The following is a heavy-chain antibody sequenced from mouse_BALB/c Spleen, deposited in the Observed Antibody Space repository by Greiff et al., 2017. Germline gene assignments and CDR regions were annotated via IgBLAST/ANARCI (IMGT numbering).Heavy chain of an antibody. CDR1: GFTFSSYA. J-gene: IGHJ2*01. V-gene: IGHV5-9-4*01. CDR3: AREGSPYYFDY. Sequence: EVQRVESGGGLVKPGGSLKLSCAASGFTFSSYAMSWVRQSPEKRLEWVAEISSGGSYTYYPDTVTGRFTISRDNAKNTLYLEMSSLRSEDTAMYYCAREGSPYYFDYWGQGTTLTVSS. CDR2: ISSGGSYT.